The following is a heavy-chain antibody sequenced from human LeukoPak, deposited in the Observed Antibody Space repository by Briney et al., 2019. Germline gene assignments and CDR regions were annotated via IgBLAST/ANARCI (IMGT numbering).Heavy chain of an antibody. J-gene: IGHJ6*03. CDR3: AKSERFLEWLKGPVVGYYYYYMDV. CDR1: GGTFSSYA. V-gene: IGHV1-69*13. CDR2: IIPIFGTA. Sequence: GASVKVSCKASGGTFSSYAISWVRQAPGQGLEWMGGIIPIFGTANYAQKFQGRVTITADESTSTAYMELSSLRSEDTAVYYCAKSERFLEWLKGPVVGYYYYYMDVWGKGTTVTVSS. D-gene: IGHD3-3*01.